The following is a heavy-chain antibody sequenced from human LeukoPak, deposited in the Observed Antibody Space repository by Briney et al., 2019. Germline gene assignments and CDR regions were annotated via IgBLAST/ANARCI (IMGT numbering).Heavy chain of an antibody. Sequence: GGSLTLSCPAAGFTFSQYGMNWVRPAAGKGREWVAVIWYDGSNKYYADSVQGRFTISRDNSKNTLYMQMNSLRAEDTAVYYCAKDRGSSGLNAFDIWGQGTMVTVSS. CDR3: AKDRGSSGLNAFDI. CDR1: GFTFSQYG. D-gene: IGHD6-19*01. J-gene: IGHJ3*02. CDR2: IWYDGSNK. V-gene: IGHV3-30*02.